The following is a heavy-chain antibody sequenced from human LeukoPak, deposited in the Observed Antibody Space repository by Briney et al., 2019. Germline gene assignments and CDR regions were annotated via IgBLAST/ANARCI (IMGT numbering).Heavy chain of an antibody. CDR1: GGSISSYY. V-gene: IGHV4-4*07. Sequence: SETLSLICTVSGGSISSYYWSWIRQPAGKGLEWIGRIYTSGSTNYNPSLKSRVTMSVDTSKNQFSLKLSSVTAADTAVYYCARSPAGYSGSGSPPDYWGQGTLVTVSS. J-gene: IGHJ4*02. CDR2: IYTSGST. CDR3: ARSPAGYSGSGSPPDY. D-gene: IGHD3-10*01.